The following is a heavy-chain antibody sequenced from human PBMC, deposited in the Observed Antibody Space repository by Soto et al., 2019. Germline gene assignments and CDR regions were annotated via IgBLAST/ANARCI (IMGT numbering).Heavy chain of an antibody. V-gene: IGHV3-30*17. CDR1: GFSLRDYG. J-gene: IGHJ4*02. CDR3: ARDPTGGYFHYDY. D-gene: IGHD1-26*01. CDR2: LSDDGSEK. Sequence: QSGGSLRLSCAASGFSLRDYGMHWVRQAPGKGLEYVAALSDDGSEKYYADSVKGRFTISRDNSKNTVYLQLDSLTTGDTAVYYCARDPTGGYFHYDYWGQGALVTVSS.